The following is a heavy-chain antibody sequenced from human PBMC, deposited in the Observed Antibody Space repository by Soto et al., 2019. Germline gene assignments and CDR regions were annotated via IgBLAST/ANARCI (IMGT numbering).Heavy chain of an antibody. J-gene: IGHJ4*02. D-gene: IGHD3-9*01. CDR2: ISYDGSNK. CDR3: AKDYDILTGYLC. CDR1: GFTFSSYG. V-gene: IGHV3-30*18. Sequence: PGGSLRLSCAASGFTFSSYGMHWVRQAPGKGLEWVAVISYDGSNKYYADSVKGRFTISRDNSKNTLYLQMNSMRAEDTAVYYCAKDYDILTGYLCWGQGTLVTV.